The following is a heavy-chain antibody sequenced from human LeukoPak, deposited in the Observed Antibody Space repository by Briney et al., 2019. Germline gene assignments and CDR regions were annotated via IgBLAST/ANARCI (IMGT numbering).Heavy chain of an antibody. CDR2: IYYSGST. D-gene: IGHD3-3*01. V-gene: IGHV4-39*01. CDR3: ARVEAVMATDFWSGYPPPAGAFDI. J-gene: IGHJ3*02. CDR1: GGSISSSSYY. Sequence: PETLSLTCTVSGGSISSSSYYWGWIRQPPGKGLEWIGSIYYSGSTYYNPSLKSRVTISVDTSKNQFSLKLSSVTAADTAVYYCARVEAVMATDFWSGYPPPAGAFDIWGQGTMVTVSS.